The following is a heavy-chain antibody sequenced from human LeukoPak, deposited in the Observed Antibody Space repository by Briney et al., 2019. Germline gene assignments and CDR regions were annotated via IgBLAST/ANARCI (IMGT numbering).Heavy chain of an antibody. D-gene: IGHD2-15*01. J-gene: IGHJ4*02. Sequence: GGSLRLSCAAPGLTFSDFYMSWIRQAPGRGLEYISYITNSGSSIYYAASVKGRFTISRDTSKNTLYLQVNSLRAEDTAVYYCARGGGYYPIDYWGQGTLVTVSS. CDR1: GLTFSDFY. CDR3: ARGGGYYPIDY. CDR2: ITNSGSSI. V-gene: IGHV3-11*01.